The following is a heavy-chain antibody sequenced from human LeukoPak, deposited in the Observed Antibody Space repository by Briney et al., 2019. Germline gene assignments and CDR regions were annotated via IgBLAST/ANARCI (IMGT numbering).Heavy chain of an antibody. CDR3: ARHPSFYSGWPLDY. V-gene: IGHV5-51*01. Sequence: HGESLKISCKGTGYSFTNYWIGWVRQMPGKGLEWMGIIHPGDSDTRYSSSFQGQVTISADESVSTAYLQWNSLRASDTAMYYCARHPSFYSGWPLDYWGQGTLVTVSS. J-gene: IGHJ4*02. CDR1: GYSFTNYW. CDR2: IHPGDSDT. D-gene: IGHD6-19*01.